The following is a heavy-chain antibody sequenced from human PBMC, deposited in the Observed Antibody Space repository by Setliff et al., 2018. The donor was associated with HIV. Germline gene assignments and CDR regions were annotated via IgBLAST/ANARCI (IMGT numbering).Heavy chain of an antibody. CDR3: ARXYPRSDDAFDI. D-gene: IGHD6-19*01. Sequence: SETXSLTCTVSGASINSDDKXXXWVRHHPGRGLEWIGYIYYSGTTCVNPSLXSRVTMSVDMSKNQISLNLRSVTAADTALYYCARXYPRSDDAFDIWGQGTMVTVSS. J-gene: IGHJ3*02. V-gene: IGHV4-30-4*08. CDR2: IYYSGTT. CDR1: GASINSDDKX.